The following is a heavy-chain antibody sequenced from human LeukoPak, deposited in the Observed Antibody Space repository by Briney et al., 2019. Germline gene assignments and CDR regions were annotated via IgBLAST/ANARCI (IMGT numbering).Heavy chain of an antibody. J-gene: IGHJ4*02. CDR1: GGTFSSYT. CDR2: IISIFGTA. Sequence: GASVKVSCKASGGTFSSYTISWVRQAPGQGLEWMGRIISIFGTANYAQKFQGRVTITADESTSTAYMELSSLRSEDTAVYYCARNPTQYYYDSSGYYYFFDYWGQGTLVTVSS. V-gene: IGHV1-69*13. CDR3: ARNPTQYYYDSSGYYYFFDY. D-gene: IGHD3-22*01.